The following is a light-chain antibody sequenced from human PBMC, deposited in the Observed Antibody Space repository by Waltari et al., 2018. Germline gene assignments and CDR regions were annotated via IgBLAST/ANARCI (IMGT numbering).Light chain of an antibody. V-gene: IGKV1-39*01. Sequence: DILMTQSPSSLSASVGDIVTITCRASQSISNCLNWYQQKPGKAPNLLIYAASSLETGVPSRFSGSGSGTDFTLTISSLQPDDFGTYYCQQSYNTPPVTFGPGTKVDIK. CDR3: QQSYNTPPVT. J-gene: IGKJ1*01. CDR1: QSISNC. CDR2: AAS.